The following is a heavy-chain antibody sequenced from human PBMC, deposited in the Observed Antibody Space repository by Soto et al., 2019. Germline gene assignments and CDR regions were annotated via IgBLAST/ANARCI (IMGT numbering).Heavy chain of an antibody. D-gene: IGHD2-15*01. CDR1: GFTFNSYW. V-gene: IGHV3-74*01. CDR3: ARGIRNYYGVDV. J-gene: IGHJ6*02. CDR2: INGDGGTT. Sequence: EVQLVESGGGLVQPGGSVRLYCAASGFTFNSYWMHWVRQAPGKGLLWVSRINGDGGTTNYADSVKGRFTISRDNAMNTVYLQMNNLRVEDTAVYYCARGIRNYYGVDVWGQGTTVTVSS.